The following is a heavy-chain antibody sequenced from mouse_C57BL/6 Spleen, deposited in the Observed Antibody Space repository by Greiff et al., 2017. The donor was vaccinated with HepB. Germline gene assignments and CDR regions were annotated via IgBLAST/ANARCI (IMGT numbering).Heavy chain of an antibody. CDR1: GFTFSSYG. CDR2: ISSGGSYT. D-gene: IGHD4-1*01. V-gene: IGHV5-6*02. J-gene: IGHJ2*01. CDR3: ARGGDWDDGDY. Sequence: DVKLQESGGDLVKPGGSLKLSCAASGFTFSSYGMSWVRQTPDKRLEWVATISSGGSYTYYPDSVKGRFTISRDNAKNTLYLQMSRLKSEDTAMYYCARGGDWDDGDYWGQGTTLTVSS.